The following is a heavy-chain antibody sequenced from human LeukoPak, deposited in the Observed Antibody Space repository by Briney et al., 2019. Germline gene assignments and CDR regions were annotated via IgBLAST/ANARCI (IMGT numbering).Heavy chain of an antibody. CDR1: GCTFTGYY. D-gene: IGHD2-2*02. J-gene: IGHJ4*02. CDR2: INPNRGGT. Sequence: ASVKVSCKASGCTFTGYYMHGVRQAPGQGLERMGRINPNRGGTNYAQKFQGRVTMTRDTSISTAYMELSRLRSDDTAAYYCARDRWDKGTAIPGGDWGQGTLVTVSS. V-gene: IGHV1-2*06. CDR3: ARDRWDKGTAIPGGD.